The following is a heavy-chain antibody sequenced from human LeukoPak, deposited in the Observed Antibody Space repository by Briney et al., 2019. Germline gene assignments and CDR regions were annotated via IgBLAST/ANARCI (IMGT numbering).Heavy chain of an antibody. CDR3: ARLRRGYQLLPTTFDY. Sequence: PSETLSLTCAVYGGSFSGYYWSWIRQPPGKGLEWIGEINHSGSTNYNPSLKSRVTISVDTSKNQFSLKLSSVTAADTAVYYCARLRRGYQLLPTTFDYWGQGTLVTVSS. CDR2: INHSGST. D-gene: IGHD2-2*01. V-gene: IGHV4-34*01. J-gene: IGHJ4*02. CDR1: GGSFSGYY.